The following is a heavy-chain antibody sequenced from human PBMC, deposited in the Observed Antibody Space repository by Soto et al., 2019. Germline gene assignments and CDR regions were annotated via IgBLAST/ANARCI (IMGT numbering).Heavy chain of an antibody. Sequence: ASVKVSCKASGYKFTSYGISWVRQAPGQGLEWMGWISAYNGNTNYAQKLQGRVTMTTDTSTSTASMVLRSLRSDDSAEYYRATVDAGGRYRPFHYWGQATLVTVSS. D-gene: IGHD6-19*01. CDR3: ATVDAGGRYRPFHY. CDR1: GYKFTSYG. V-gene: IGHV1-18*01. CDR2: ISAYNGNT. J-gene: IGHJ4*02.